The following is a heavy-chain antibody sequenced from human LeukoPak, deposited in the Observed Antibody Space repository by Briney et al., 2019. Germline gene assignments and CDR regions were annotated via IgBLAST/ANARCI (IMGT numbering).Heavy chain of an antibody. CDR2: ISSNGGST. J-gene: IGHJ6*02. Sequence: GGSLRLSCAASGFTFSSYAMYWVRQAPGKGLECVSAISSNGGSTYYANSVKGRFTISRDNSKNTLYLQMGSLRAEDMAVYYCARDKEDLDYYYDGMDVWGQGTTVTVSS. CDR1: GFTFSSYA. D-gene: IGHD3-16*01. CDR3: ARDKEDLDYYYDGMDV. V-gene: IGHV3-64*01.